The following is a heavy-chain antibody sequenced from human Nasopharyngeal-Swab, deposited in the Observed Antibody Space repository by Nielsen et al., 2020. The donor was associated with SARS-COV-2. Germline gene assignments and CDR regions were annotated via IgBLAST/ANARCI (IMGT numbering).Heavy chain of an antibody. D-gene: IGHD2-15*01. CDR3: AKAAPKIVVVALFDY. CDR2: ISWNSGSI. J-gene: IGHJ4*02. Sequence: GGSLRLSCAASGFTFDDYAMHWVRQAPGKGLEWVSSISWNSGSIGYADSVKGRFTISRDNAKNSLYLQMNSLRAEDTALYYCAKAAPKIVVVALFDYWGQGTLVTVSS. CDR1: GFTFDDYA. V-gene: IGHV3-9*01.